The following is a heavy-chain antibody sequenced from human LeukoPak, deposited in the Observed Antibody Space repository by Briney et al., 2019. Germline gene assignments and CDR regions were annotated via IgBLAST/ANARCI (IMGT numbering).Heavy chain of an antibody. Sequence: SETLSLTCAVYGGSFSGYYWSWIRQPPGKGLEWIGEINHSGSTNYNPSLKSRVTISVDTSKNQFSLKPSSVTAADTAVYYCARRITMVRGGRIDIWGQGTMVTVSS. J-gene: IGHJ3*02. CDR3: ARRITMVRGGRIDI. D-gene: IGHD3-10*01. CDR1: GGSFSGYY. V-gene: IGHV4-34*01. CDR2: INHSGST.